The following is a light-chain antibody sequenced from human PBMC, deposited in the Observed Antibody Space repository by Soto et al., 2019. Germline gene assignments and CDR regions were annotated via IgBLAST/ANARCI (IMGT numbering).Light chain of an antibody. CDR2: GAS. J-gene: IGKJ1*01. CDR1: QSISRY. CDR3: QQRSNWLWT. Sequence: IVLTQSPGTLSLSPGERTTLSCRASQSISRYLAWYQQKPGQGPRLLIYGASSRATGTPDRFSGSGSGTDFTLTINRLEPEDFAVYYCQQRSNWLWTFGQGTKVDIK. V-gene: IGKV3D-20*02.